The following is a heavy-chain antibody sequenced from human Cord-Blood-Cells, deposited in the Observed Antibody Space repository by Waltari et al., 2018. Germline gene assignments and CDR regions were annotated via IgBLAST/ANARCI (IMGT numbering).Heavy chain of an antibody. J-gene: IGHJ2*01. Sequence: QVQLVQSGAEVKKPGASVKVSCKASGYNFTGSYTHRVGRAPGQGLEWMGWINPNSGGTNYAQKFQGRVTMTRDTSISTAYMELSRLRSDDTAVYYCARDRRDYSNYWYFDLWGRGTLVTVSS. CDR2: INPNSGGT. D-gene: IGHD4-4*01. CDR3: ARDRRDYSNYWYFDL. CDR1: GYNFTGSY. V-gene: IGHV1-2*02.